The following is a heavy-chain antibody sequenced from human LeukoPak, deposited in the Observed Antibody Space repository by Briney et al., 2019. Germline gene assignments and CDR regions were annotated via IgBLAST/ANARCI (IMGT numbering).Heavy chain of an antibody. CDR1: GDSISSYY. CDR2: IYYSGRT. J-gene: IGHJ6*03. D-gene: IGHD4-17*01. V-gene: IGHV4-59*08. CDR3: ARRGLYGDYLGYMDV. Sequence: PSETLSLTCTEPGDSISSYYWSWIRQPPGKGLEWSGYIYYSGRTNYNPSLKSRVTISVDTSKNQFSLKLSSVTAADTAVYYCARRGLYGDYLGYMDVWGKGTTVTVSS.